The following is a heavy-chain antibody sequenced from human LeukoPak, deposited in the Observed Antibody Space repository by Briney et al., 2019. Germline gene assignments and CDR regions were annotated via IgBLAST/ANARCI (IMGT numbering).Heavy chain of an antibody. CDR2: IIPIFGTA. V-gene: IGHV1-69*05. J-gene: IGHJ4*02. Sequence: SVKVSCKASGGTFSSYANSWVRQAPGQGLEWMGRIIPIFGTANYAQKFQGRVTITTDESTSTAYMELSSLRSEDTAVYYCARGKDYYDSSGYLDYWGQGTLVTVSS. CDR1: GGTFSSYA. D-gene: IGHD3-22*01. CDR3: ARGKDYYDSSGYLDY.